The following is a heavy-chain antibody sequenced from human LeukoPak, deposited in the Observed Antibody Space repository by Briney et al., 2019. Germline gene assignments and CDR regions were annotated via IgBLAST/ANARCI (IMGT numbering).Heavy chain of an antibody. V-gene: IGHV3-30*02. CDR3: ARVVKSGPSHYFDN. Sequence: GGSLRLSCAASGFILSNYVMLWVRQAPGKGLEWVAFIRYDGSNAYNADSVKGRFTISRDNSKNTLYLQMNSLRAGDTAVYYCARVVKSGPSHYFDNWGQGTLVTVSS. D-gene: IGHD3-3*01. J-gene: IGHJ4*02. CDR1: GFILSNYV. CDR2: IRYDGSNA.